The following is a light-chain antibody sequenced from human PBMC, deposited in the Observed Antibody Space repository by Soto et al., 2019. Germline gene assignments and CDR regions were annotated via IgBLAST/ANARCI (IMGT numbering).Light chain of an antibody. Sequence: QSVLTQPASVSGSPGQSITISCTGTSSDVGGYNYVSWYQSHPGEAPKLIIYDVSIRPSGVSDRFSGSKSGNTASLTISGLQAEYEADYSCSSYTSSISYVFGTVTKVTDL. V-gene: IGLV2-14*03. CDR1: SSDVGGYNY. J-gene: IGLJ1*01. CDR2: DVS. CDR3: SSYTSSISYV.